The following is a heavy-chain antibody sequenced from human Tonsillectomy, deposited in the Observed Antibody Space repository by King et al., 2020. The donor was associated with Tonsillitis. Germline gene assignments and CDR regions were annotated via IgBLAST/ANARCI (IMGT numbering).Heavy chain of an antibody. CDR3: ARIYCSGGSCFLGWFDP. J-gene: IGHJ5*02. CDR1: GYTFTSYD. Sequence: VQLVESGAEVKKPGASVKVSCKASGYTFTSYDINWVRQATGQGLEWMGWMNPNSGNTGYAQKFQGRVTMTRNTSISTAYMELSSLRSEDTAVYYCARIYCSGGSCFLGWFDPWGQGTLVTVSS. V-gene: IGHV1-8*01. D-gene: IGHD2-15*01. CDR2: MNPNSGNT.